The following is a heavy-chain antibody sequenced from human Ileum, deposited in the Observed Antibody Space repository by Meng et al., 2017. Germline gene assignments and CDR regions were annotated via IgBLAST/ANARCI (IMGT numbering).Heavy chain of an antibody. Sequence: QLPLLRCGAGQLKPSVSLSLPGAVAGNSISSCYYWSRIRQPPSKVLEWIGEINHSGNTNYNPSINSRVTLAEDETKNHFSLKLSSATAADTAVYYCARQYSSYWGFDYWGQGTLVTVSS. V-gene: IGHV4-34*01. CDR2: INHSGNT. CDR1: GNSISSCYY. J-gene: IGHJ4*02. D-gene: IGHD6-6*01. CDR3: ARQYSSYWGFDY.